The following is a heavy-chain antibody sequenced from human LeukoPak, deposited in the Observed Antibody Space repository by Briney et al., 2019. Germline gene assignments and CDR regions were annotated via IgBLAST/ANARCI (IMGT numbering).Heavy chain of an antibody. CDR2: ISSSSSYI. V-gene: IGHV3-21*01. D-gene: IGHD3-16*02. J-gene: IGHJ3*02. CDR3: ARTVGYLDAFDI. Sequence: GGSLRLSCAASGFTFSSYSMNWVRQAPGKGLEWVSSISSSSSYIYYADSVKGRFTISRDNAKNSLYLQMNSLRAEDAAVYYCARTVGYLDAFDIWGQGTMVTVSS. CDR1: GFTFSSYS.